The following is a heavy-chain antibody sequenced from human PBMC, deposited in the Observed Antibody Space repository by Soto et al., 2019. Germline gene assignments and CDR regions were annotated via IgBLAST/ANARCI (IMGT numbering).Heavy chain of an antibody. J-gene: IGHJ4*02. D-gene: IGHD3-22*01. CDR2: ISSSSSYT. V-gene: IGHV3-11*06. CDR1: GFTFSDYY. Sequence: QVQLVESGGGLVKPGGSLRLSCAASGFTFSDYYMSWIRQAPGKGLEWVSYISSSSSYTNYADSVKGRFTISRDNDKNSLYLQMNSLRAEDTAVYYCARDMRTFDDSSGYFDYWGQGTLVTVSS. CDR3: ARDMRTFDDSSGYFDY.